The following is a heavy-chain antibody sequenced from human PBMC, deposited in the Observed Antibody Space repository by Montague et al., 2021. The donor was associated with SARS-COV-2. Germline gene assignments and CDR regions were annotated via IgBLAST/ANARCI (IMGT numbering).Heavy chain of an antibody. V-gene: IGHV4-59*01. CDR1: GGSIGTNY. D-gene: IGHD2-2*01. CDR3: ARSRFVVVPAAMSFGHSYFDP. Sequence: SETLSLTSSLSGGSIGTNYWSWIRQPPGGGLEWIGYAYHNGRTNYNPSLRGRVTMSLDTSKNQFSLNVTSVTAADTAVYHCARSRFVVVPAAMSFGHSYFDPWGQGRLVTVSS. J-gene: IGHJ5*02. CDR2: AYHNGRT.